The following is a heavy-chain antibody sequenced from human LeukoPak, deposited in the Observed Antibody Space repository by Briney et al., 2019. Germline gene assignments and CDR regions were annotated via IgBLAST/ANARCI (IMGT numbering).Heavy chain of an antibody. CDR2: ISYDGSNK. CDR1: GFTFSSYA. V-gene: IGHV3-30*04. D-gene: IGHD3-10*01. J-gene: IGHJ4*02. Sequence: GGSLRLSCAASGFTFSSYAMHWVRQAPGKGLEWVAVISYDGSNKYYADSVKGRFTISRDNAKNSLYLQMNSLRAEDTAVYYCAREGFGYYGSGSLPVYYFDYWGQGTLVTVSS. CDR3: AREGFGYYGSGSLPVYYFDY.